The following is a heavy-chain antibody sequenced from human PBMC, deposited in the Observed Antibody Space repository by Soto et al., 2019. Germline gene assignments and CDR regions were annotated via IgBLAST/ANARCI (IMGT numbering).Heavy chain of an antibody. Sequence: GESLKIPCKGSGYSFTSYWIVWVRQMPGKGLEWMGTIYPGDSDTRYSPSFEGQVTISADKSISTAYLQWNSLKASDTAMYFCARHKGYCISISCYGMDVWGQGATVTVSS. CDR2: IYPGDSDT. J-gene: IGHJ6*02. CDR1: GYSFTSYW. V-gene: IGHV5-51*01. CDR3: ARHKGYCISISCYGMDV. D-gene: IGHD2-15*01.